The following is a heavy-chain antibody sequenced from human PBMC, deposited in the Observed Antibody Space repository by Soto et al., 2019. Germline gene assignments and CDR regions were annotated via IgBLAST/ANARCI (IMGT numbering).Heavy chain of an antibody. CDR3: ARVSVGAHEFDY. CDR2: IYYSGST. CDR1: GGSISSGGYY. D-gene: IGHD1-26*01. J-gene: IGHJ4*02. Sequence: SETLSLTCTVSGGSISSGGYYWSWIRQHPGKGLEWIGYIYYSGSTYYNPSLKSRVTISVDTSKNQFSLKLSSVTAADTAVYYCARVSVGAHEFDYWGQGTLVTVSS. V-gene: IGHV4-31*03.